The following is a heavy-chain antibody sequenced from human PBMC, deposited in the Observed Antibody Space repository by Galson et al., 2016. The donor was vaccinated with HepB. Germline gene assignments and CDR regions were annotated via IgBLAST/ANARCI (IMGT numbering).Heavy chain of an antibody. D-gene: IGHD1-26*01. CDR1: GFTFSNYG. Sequence: SLRLSCAASGFTFSNYGMHWVRQAPGKGLEWVSSISSSSSYIYYADSVKGRFTISRDNAKNSLYLQMNSLRAEDTAVYYCARGDIVGAIFDYWGQGTLVTVSS. CDR3: ARGDIVGAIFDY. J-gene: IGHJ4*02. CDR2: ISSSSSYI. V-gene: IGHV3-21*01.